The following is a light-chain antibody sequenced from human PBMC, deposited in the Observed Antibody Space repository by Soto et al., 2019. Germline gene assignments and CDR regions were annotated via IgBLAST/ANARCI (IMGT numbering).Light chain of an antibody. J-gene: IGKJ1*01. CDR3: QQNGSSPQT. CDR2: GAS. V-gene: IGKV3-20*01. CDR1: QSVSGSY. Sequence: EVVMTQSPATLSVYPGERATLSCRASQSVSGSYLAWYQQKPGQAPRLLIYGASSRATGIPDRFSGSGSGTDFTLTISRLEPEDFAVYYCQQNGSSPQTFGQGTKVHIK.